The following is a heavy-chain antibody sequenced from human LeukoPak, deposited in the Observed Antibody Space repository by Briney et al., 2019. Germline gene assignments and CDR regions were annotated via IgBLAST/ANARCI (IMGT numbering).Heavy chain of an antibody. CDR3: AREGIAAVGPY. V-gene: IGHV3-21*06. CDR1: GFTFSSYS. CDR2: ISSSSTYI. D-gene: IGHD6-13*01. Sequence: GGSLRLSCAASGFTFSSYSMNWVRQAPGKGLEWVSYISSSSTYIYYADSVKGRFTISRDNAKNSLYLQMNSLRAEDTAVYYCAREGIAAVGPYWGQGTLVTVSS. J-gene: IGHJ4*02.